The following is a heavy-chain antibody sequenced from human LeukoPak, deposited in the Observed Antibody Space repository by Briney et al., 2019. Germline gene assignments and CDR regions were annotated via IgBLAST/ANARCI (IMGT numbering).Heavy chain of an antibody. CDR1: GFTFSSYS. D-gene: IGHD5-12*01. V-gene: IGHV3-21*01. CDR2: ISSSSSYI. J-gene: IGHJ4*02. Sequence: GGSLRLSCAASGFTFSSYSMNWVRQAPGKGLEWVSSISSSSSYIYYADSVKGRFTISRDNAKNSLYLQMNSLRAEDTAVYYCARDYGSLVATTPYYFDYGGQGPLVTVSS. CDR3: ARDYGSLVATTPYYFDY.